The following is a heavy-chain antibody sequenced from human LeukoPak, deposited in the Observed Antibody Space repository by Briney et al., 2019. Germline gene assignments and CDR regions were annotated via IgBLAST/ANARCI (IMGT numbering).Heavy chain of an antibody. CDR2: IRYDGSNK. Sequence: PGGSLRLSCAASGFTFSSYGMHWVRQAPGKGLEWVAFIRYDGSNKYYADSVKGRFTISRDNSKNTLYLQMNNLRAEDTAVYYCAKDRYYGSGSYSNLFDCWGQGTLVTVSS. V-gene: IGHV3-30*02. CDR3: AKDRYYGSGSYSNLFDC. D-gene: IGHD3-10*01. CDR1: GFTFSSYG. J-gene: IGHJ4*02.